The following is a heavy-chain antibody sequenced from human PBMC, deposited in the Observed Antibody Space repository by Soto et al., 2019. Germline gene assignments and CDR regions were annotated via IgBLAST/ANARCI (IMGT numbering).Heavy chain of an antibody. J-gene: IGHJ4*02. CDR2: ISGSSGST. CDR3: AKVSQGGWGYFDY. Sequence: DVQLLESGGGLVQPGGSLRLSCAASGFTFSNYAMNWVRLAPGKGLEWVSGISGSSGSTYYPDSLKGRFTISRDNSKNTLYLQMNSLRAEDTAVYYCAKVSQGGWGYFDYWGQGTLVTVSS. V-gene: IGHV3-23*01. CDR1: GFTFSNYA. D-gene: IGHD6-19*01.